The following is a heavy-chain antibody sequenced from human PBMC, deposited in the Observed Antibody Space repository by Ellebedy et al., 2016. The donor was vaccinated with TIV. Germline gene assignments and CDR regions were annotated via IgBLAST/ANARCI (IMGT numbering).Heavy chain of an antibody. J-gene: IGHJ4*02. CDR3: ARDRGGVGATNGFDY. CDR2: INPSGGST. Sequence: AASVKVSCKASGYTFTSYYMHWVRQAPGQGLEWMGIINPSGGSTSYAQKLQGRVTITRDTSTSTVYMELSSRGSEDTAVYYCARDRGGVGATNGFDYWGQGTLVTVSS. D-gene: IGHD1-26*01. CDR1: GYTFTSYY. V-gene: IGHV1-46*04.